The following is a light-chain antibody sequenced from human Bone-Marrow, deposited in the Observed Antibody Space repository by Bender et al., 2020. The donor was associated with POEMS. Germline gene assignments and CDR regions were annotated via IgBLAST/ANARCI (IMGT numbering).Light chain of an antibody. J-gene: IGLJ3*02. V-gene: IGLV3-21*02. CDR1: SSNIGADYD. CDR3: HVWDSSNDPV. Sequence: VLTQPPSVSGAPGQRVTISCTGTSSNIGADYDVHWYQQKPGQAPVLVVYDDTDRPSGIPERFSGSFSDNTATLTITRVEAADEADYYCHVWDSSNDPVFGGGTKVTVL. CDR2: DDT.